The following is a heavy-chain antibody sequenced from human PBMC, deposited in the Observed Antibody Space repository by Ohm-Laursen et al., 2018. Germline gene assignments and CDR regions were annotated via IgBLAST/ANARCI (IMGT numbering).Heavy chain of an antibody. V-gene: IGHV3-48*04. Sequence: SLRPSCTASGFTFSSYWMSWVRQAPGKGPEWLSYIGTSNTTIYYADSVNGRFTISRDNAKNSLYLQMNSLRVEDTAVYYCARDYYSGQGTLVTVSP. J-gene: IGHJ4*02. CDR3: ARDYY. CDR1: GFTFSSYW. CDR2: IGTSNTTI.